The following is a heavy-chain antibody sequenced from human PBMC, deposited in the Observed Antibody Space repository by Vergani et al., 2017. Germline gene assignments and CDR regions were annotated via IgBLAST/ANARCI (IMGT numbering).Heavy chain of an antibody. Sequence: VQLVETGGGLIQPGGSLRLSCGASGLIVSSNYMSWVRQAPGKGLEWIGSIYYSGSTYYNPSLKSRVTISVDTSKNQFSLKLSSVTAADTAVYYCASLRLERGGGGAYYYYYYMDVWGKGTTVTVSS. CDR1: GLIVSSNY. CDR3: ASLRLERGGGGAYYYYYYMDV. J-gene: IGHJ6*03. D-gene: IGHD1-1*01. CDR2: IYYSGST. V-gene: IGHV4-59*05.